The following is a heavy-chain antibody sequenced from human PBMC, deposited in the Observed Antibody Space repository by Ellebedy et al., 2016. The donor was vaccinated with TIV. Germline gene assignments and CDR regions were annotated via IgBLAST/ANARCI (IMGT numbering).Heavy chain of an antibody. Sequence: GGSLRLSCAASGITFSTSVMPWGRQAPGKGLEWVALIPHDGGNQQYADSVEGRFTISRDDSTDTLYLQMNSLRVEDTAVYYCAREEGSSGFAGWFDPWGQGTLVIVSS. CDR1: GITFSTSV. CDR2: IPHDGGNQ. J-gene: IGHJ5*02. CDR3: AREEGSSGFAGWFDP. V-gene: IGHV3-30-3*01. D-gene: IGHD3-22*01.